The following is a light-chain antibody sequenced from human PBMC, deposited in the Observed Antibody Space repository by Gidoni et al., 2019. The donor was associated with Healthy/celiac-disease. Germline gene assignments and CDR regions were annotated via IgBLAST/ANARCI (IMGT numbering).Light chain of an antibody. CDR3: RRYYSFPRT. Sequence: AIWMTQSPSLLSASTGDRVTISCRMSQGISSYFAWYQKKPGKAPEPLIYAAPALQSGVPSGFGGGGSGKDFPFTISDLQSEDFATYYGRRYYSFPRTFGQGTKVEIK. J-gene: IGKJ1*01. CDR1: QGISSY. CDR2: AAP. V-gene: IGKV1D-8*02.